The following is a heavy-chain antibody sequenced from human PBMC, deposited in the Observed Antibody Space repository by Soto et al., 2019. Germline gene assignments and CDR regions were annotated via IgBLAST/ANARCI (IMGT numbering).Heavy chain of an antibody. D-gene: IGHD1-7*01. CDR1: GYTFTDSI. V-gene: IGHV1-18*01. CDR2: ISVYNGDT. J-gene: IGHJ4*02. Sequence: QVQLVQSGAEVKKPGASVKVSCKASGYTFTDSIITWLRQAPGQGLERMGWISVYNGDTNYAQSLQGRVTMTTDTSTRTAFMELRSLTSDDTAVYYCAKDGGTTSLVSPGCWGQGTLVTVSS. CDR3: AKDGGTTSLVSPGC.